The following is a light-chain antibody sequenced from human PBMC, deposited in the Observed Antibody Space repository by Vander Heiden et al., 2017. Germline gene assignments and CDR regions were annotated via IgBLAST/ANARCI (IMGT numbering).Light chain of an antibody. CDR1: QDISNY. Sequence: DIQMTQSPSSLSASVGDRVTITCQASQDISNYLNWYQQKPGKAPKLLIYDASNLETGVPSRFSGRGPATDFTLRIMSLQPEALATSYTHGDDNLLITSGQERRQEI. J-gene: IGKJ5*01. CDR2: DAS. V-gene: IGKV1-33*01. CDR3: HGDDNLLIT.